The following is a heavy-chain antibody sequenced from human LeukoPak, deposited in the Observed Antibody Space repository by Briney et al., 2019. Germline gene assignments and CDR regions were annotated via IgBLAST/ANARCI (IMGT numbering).Heavy chain of an antibody. D-gene: IGHD4-17*01. J-gene: IGHJ4*02. V-gene: IGHV3-21*04. CDR3: AKVPHDFGDSYFDY. CDR2: ISSSSTYI. Sequence: GGSLRLSCAASGFTFRSYSMNWVRQAPGKGLEWVSSISSSSTYIYYADSVKGRFIISRDNSKNTLYLQMNSLRAEDTAVYYCAKVPHDFGDSYFDYWGQGTLVTVSS. CDR1: GFTFRSYS.